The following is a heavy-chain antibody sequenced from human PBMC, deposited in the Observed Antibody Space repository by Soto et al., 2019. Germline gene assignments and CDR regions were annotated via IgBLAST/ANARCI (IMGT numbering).Heavy chain of an antibody. CDR3: AREGYGYSYGLHYYFDY. CDR2: IIPIFGTA. Sequence: QVQLVQSGAEVKKPGSSVKVSCKASGGTFSSYAISWVRQAPGQGLEWMGGIIPIFGTANYAQKFQGRVTITADVSQSRXYMELSSLRSEDTAVYYCAREGYGYSYGLHYYFDYWGQGTLVTVSS. J-gene: IGHJ4*02. V-gene: IGHV1-69*12. CDR1: GGTFSSYA. D-gene: IGHD5-18*01.